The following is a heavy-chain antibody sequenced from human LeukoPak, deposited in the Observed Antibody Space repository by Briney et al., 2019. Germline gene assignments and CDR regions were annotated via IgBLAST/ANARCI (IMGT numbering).Heavy chain of an antibody. CDR2: IYYSGST. V-gene: IGHV4-59*01. CDR1: GGSISSYY. D-gene: IGHD6-13*01. J-gene: IGHJ4*02. CDR3: AREVGGQLDY. Sequence: SETLSLTCTVSGGSISSYYWSWIRQPPGKGLEWTGYIYYSGSTNYNPSLKSRVTISVDTSKNQFSLKLSSVTAADTAVYYCAREVGGQLDYWGQGTLVTVSS.